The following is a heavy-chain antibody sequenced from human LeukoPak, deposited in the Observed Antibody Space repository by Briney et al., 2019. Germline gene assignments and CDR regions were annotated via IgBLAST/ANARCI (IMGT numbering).Heavy chain of an antibody. V-gene: IGHV3-7*01. CDR2: IKQDGSEK. D-gene: IGHD1-26*01. CDR1: GFTFSSYW. Sequence: GAPLRLSCAASGFTFSSYWMSWVRQAPGKGLEWVANIKQDGSEKYYVDSVKGRFTISRDNAKNSLYLQMNSLRAEDTAVYYCARVRVGATVDYWGQGTLVTVSS. CDR3: ARVRVGATVDY. J-gene: IGHJ4*02.